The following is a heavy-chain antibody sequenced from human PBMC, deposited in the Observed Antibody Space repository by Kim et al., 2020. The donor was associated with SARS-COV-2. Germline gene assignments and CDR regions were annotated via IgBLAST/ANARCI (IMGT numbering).Heavy chain of an antibody. CDR3: ARHLSGGYNWNDGGAFDI. J-gene: IGHJ3*02. Sequence: SETLSLTCTVSGGSISSYYWSWIRQPPGKGLEWIGYIYYSGSTNYNPSLKSRVTISVDTSKNQFSLKLSSVTAADTAVYYCARHLSGGYNWNDGGAFDIWGQGTMVTVSS. CDR2: IYYSGST. D-gene: IGHD1-1*01. V-gene: IGHV4-59*08. CDR1: GGSISSYY.